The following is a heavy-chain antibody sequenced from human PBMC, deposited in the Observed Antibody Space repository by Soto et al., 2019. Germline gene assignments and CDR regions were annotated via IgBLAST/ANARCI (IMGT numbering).Heavy chain of an antibody. Sequence: QVQLVESGGGVVQPGRSLRLSCAASGFSFSISPMHWVRQAPGKGPEWVALISYDGTNKFYADSVKGRFTISRDNSKSTLYLQVDSLRPEDAAVYYCSRDPKTSGGPHWAFHFFGFWGQGTLVTVSS. V-gene: IGHV3-30-3*01. J-gene: IGHJ4*02. CDR1: GFSFSISP. CDR2: ISYDGTNK. CDR3: SRDPKTSGGPHWAFHFFGF. D-gene: IGHD3-3*02.